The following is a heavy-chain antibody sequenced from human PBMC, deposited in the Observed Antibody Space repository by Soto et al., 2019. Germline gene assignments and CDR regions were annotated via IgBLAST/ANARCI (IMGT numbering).Heavy chain of an antibody. V-gene: IGHV3-53*01. CDR3: ARERDTTGYILAY. D-gene: IGHD3-22*01. CDR2: IYAGGST. Sequence: EVQLVESGGGLIQPGGSLRLSCAASGFTVSSNYMTWVRQAPGKGLEWVSLIYAGGSTYYADSVKGRFTISRDNSKNTLYLQMNNLRVEDTAVYYCARERDTTGYILAYWGQGTLVTVSS. J-gene: IGHJ4*02. CDR1: GFTVSSNY.